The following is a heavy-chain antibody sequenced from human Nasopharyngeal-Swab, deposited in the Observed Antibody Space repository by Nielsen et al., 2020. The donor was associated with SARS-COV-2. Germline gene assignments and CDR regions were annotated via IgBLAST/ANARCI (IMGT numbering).Heavy chain of an antibody. D-gene: IGHD2-2*01. V-gene: IGHV4-39*01. CDR1: GGSISSSSYY. J-gene: IGHJ4*02. CDR3: ERLIVVVPAAMPFDY. Sequence: SETLSLTCTVSGGSISSSSYYWCWIRQPPGKGLEWIGSIYYSGSTYYNPSIKSRVTISVDTSKNQFSLKLSSVTAADTAVYYCERLIVVVPAAMPFDYWGQGTLVTVSS. CDR2: IYYSGST.